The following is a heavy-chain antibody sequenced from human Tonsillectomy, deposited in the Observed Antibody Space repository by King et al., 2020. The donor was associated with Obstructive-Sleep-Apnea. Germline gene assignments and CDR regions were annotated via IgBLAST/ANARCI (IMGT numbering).Heavy chain of an antibody. Sequence: EVQLVESGGGLVKPGGSLRLSCEASGFTFSNYAMNWVRQAPGKGLEWVCAVSGSGGTTYYADSVKGRFTVSRDNSKNTLYLQIDRLKTEDTALYYCAKGLGRPEYASWGQGTLVTVSS. J-gene: IGHJ5*02. V-gene: IGHV3-23*04. CDR2: VSGSGGTT. CDR1: GFTFSNYA. D-gene: IGHD1-14*01. CDR3: AKGLGRPEYAS.